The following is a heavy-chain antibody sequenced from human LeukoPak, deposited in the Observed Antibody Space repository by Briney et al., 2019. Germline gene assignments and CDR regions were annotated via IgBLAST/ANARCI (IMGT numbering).Heavy chain of an antibody. CDR1: GFIFSTYS. CDR3: ARDRDYSFDY. J-gene: IGHJ4*02. CDR2: FNSASGTI. V-gene: IGHV3-48*01. Sequence: GGSLRFSCAASGFIFSTYSMNWVRQAPGKGLEWASYFNSASGTISYADSVKGRFTISRDNAKNSLFLQMNSLRAEDTAVYYCARDRDYSFDYWGQGTLVTVSS.